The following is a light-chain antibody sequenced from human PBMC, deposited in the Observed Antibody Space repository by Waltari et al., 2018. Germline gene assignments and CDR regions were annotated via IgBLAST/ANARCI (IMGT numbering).Light chain of an antibody. V-gene: IGKV3-20*01. J-gene: IGKJ2*01. Sequence: EIVLTKSPGTLSLSPGERATLSCRASQSVSASFLAWYQQKPGQAPRLLISGASTRATGIPDRFSGSGSGTDFTLTINRLEPEDFALYYCQQYGSPPYTFGQGTRLEIK. CDR1: QSVSASF. CDR3: QQYGSPPYT. CDR2: GAS.